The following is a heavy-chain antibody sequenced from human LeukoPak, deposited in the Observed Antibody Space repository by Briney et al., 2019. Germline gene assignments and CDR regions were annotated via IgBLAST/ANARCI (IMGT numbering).Heavy chain of an antibody. CDR2: ISACNGNT. CDR3: ARGGDYGDYVWFFDY. V-gene: IGHV1-18*01. J-gene: IGHJ4*02. CDR1: GYTFTSYG. Sequence: RRASVKVSCKASGYTFTSYGISWVRQAPGQGLEWMGWISACNGNTNYAQKLQGRVTMTTDTSTSTAYMELRSLRSDDTAVYYCARGGDYGDYVWFFDYWGQGTLVTVSS. D-gene: IGHD4-17*01.